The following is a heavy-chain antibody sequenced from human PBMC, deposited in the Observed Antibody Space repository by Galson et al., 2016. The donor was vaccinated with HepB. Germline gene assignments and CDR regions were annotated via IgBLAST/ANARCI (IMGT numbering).Heavy chain of an antibody. J-gene: IGHJ5*02. CDR1: GFAFSSHW. D-gene: IGHD2-21*02. V-gene: IGHV3-74*01. CDR2: INSDGTIS. CDR3: VRDHSVVPATAYNWFDP. Sequence: SLRLSCAASGFAFSSHWMHWVRQAPGKGLMWVARINSDGTISNYADSVKDRFTISRDNAKNTLYLEMNSLRAEDTAVYNCVRDHSVVPATAYNWFDPWGQGTLVTVSS.